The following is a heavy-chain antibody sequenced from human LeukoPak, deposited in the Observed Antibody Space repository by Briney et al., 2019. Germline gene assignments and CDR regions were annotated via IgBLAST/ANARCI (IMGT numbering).Heavy chain of an antibody. CDR2: IIPIFGTP. D-gene: IGHD4-17*01. CDR3: ARDRVGETISLMTTVTTEFDP. Sequence: ASVKVSCRASGGTFSFYTISWVRQAPGEGLEWMGGIIPIFGTPNYAQKFQGRVTITTDESTSTAYMELSSLRSEDTAVYYCARDRVGETISLMTTVTTEFDPWGQGTLVTVSS. J-gene: IGHJ5*02. V-gene: IGHV1-69*05. CDR1: GGTFSFYT.